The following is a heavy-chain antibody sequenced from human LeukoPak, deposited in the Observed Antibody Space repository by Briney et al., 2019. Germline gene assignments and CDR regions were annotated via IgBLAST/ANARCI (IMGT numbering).Heavy chain of an antibody. D-gene: IGHD2-2*01. CDR1: GGSISSGSYY. J-gene: IGHJ4*02. CDR3: ATTRVVPAAIVN. Sequence: PSQTLSLTXTVSGGSISSGSYYWSWIRQPAGKGLEWIRRIYTSGSTNYNPSLKSRVTISVDTSKNQFSLKLSSVTAADTAVYYRATTRVVPAAIVNWGQGTLVTVSS. V-gene: IGHV4-61*02. CDR2: IYTSGST.